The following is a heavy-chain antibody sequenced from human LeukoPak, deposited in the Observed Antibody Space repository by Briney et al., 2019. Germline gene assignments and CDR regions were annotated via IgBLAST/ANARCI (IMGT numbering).Heavy chain of an antibody. J-gene: IGHJ5*02. Sequence: GGSLRLSCAASGFTVSTNYMTWVRQAPGKGLEWVSVIYGGGSTYHADSVKGRFTISRDKSKNTLYLQMDRLRADDTAIYYCARASSPYNWFDPWGQGTLVAVSS. CDR1: GFTVSTNY. CDR3: ARASSPYNWFDP. CDR2: IYGGGST. V-gene: IGHV3-66*01.